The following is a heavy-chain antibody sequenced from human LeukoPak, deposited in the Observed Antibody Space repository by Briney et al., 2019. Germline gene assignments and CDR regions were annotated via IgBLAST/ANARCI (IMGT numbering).Heavy chain of an antibody. CDR2: ISGSGGST. Sequence: PGGSLRLSCAASGFTFSSYAMSWVRQAPGKGLEWVSAISGSGGSTYYADSVKGRFTTSRDNSKNTLYLQMNSLRAEDTAVYYCAKRPWYYYDSSGYYDYWGQGTLVTVSS. D-gene: IGHD3-22*01. CDR3: AKRPWYYYDSSGYYDY. CDR1: GFTFSSYA. V-gene: IGHV3-23*01. J-gene: IGHJ4*02.